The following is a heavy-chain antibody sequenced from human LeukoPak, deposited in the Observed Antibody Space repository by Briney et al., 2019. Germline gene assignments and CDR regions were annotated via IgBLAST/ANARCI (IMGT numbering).Heavy chain of an antibody. CDR3: ARVAIVATIDGWFDP. V-gene: IGHV1-3*01. D-gene: IGHD5-12*01. Sequence: ASVKVSCKASGYTFTSYAMHWVRQAPGQRLEWMGWINAGNGNTKYSQKFQGRVTITRDTSASTAYMELSSLRSEDTAVYYCARVAIVATIDGWFDPWGQGTLVTVSS. CDR2: INAGNGNT. CDR1: GYTFTSYA. J-gene: IGHJ5*02.